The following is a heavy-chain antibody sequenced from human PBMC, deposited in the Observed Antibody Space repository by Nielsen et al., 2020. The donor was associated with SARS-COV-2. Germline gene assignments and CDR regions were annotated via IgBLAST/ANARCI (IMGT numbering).Heavy chain of an antibody. V-gene: IGHV4-59*01. J-gene: IGHJ6*03. D-gene: IGHD5-12*01. CDR3: ARLAPYYYYMDV. CDR2: IYYSGST. CDR1: GGSISCYY. Sequence: SQTLSLTCTVSGGSISCYYWSWIRQPPGKGLEWIGYIYYSGSTNYNPSLKSRVTISVDTSKNQFSLKLSSVTAADTAVYYCARLAPYYYYMDVWGKGTTVTVSS.